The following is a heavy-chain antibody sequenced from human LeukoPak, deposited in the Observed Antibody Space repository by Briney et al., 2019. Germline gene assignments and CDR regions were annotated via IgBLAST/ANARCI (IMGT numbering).Heavy chain of an antibody. CDR2: ISYDGSNN. J-gene: IGHJ4*02. V-gene: IGHV3-30-3*01. Sequence: GGSLRLSCAASGFSFGNYAMHWVRQAPGKGLDWVAIISYDGSNNYYADSVKGRFTISRDNSRNTLYLQMNNLRPDDTAVYYCARARDYGDYPPDSWGQGTLVTVSS. CDR1: GFSFGNYA. CDR3: ARARDYGDYPPDS. D-gene: IGHD4-17*01.